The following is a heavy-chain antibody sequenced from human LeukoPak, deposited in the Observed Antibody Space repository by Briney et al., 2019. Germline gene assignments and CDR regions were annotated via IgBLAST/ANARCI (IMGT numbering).Heavy chain of an antibody. Sequence: GGSLRLSCAGSGFTFSSYAIHWVRQAAGKGLEYVSTISSKGDSIFYANSVKGRFTISRDNSKNTVYLQMGSLRAEDMAVYYCGRVRISAARGYMDVWGEGTTVTVSS. CDR3: GRVRISAARGYMDV. CDR1: GFTFSSYA. CDR2: ISSKGDSI. J-gene: IGHJ6*04. D-gene: IGHD6-13*01. V-gene: IGHV3-64*01.